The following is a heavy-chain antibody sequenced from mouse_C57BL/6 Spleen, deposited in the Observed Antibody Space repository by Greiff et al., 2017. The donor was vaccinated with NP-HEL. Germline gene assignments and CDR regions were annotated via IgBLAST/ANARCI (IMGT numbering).Heavy chain of an antibody. J-gene: IGHJ2*01. D-gene: IGHD2-3*01. CDR1: GFNITDYY. CDR2: IDPEDGDT. V-gene: IGHV14-1*01. Sequence: VQLQQSGAALVRPGASVKLSCTSSGFNITDYYMHWVQPRPQQGLEWIGRIDPEDGDTEYAPKFQGKATMTADTSSNTAYLQLSSLTSEDTAGYYCTSYDGYYVDYWGQGTTLTVSS. CDR3: TSYDGYYVDY.